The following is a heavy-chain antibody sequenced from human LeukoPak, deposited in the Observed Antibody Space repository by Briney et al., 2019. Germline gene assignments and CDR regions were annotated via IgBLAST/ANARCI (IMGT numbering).Heavy chain of an antibody. J-gene: IGHJ4*02. V-gene: IGHV1-2*02. CDR1: GYTFTGYY. Sequence: GASVKVSCKASGYTFTGYYMHWVRQAPGQGLKWMGWINPNSGDTNYAQKFQGGVTMTRDTSISTAYMELKRLRSDDTAVYYCARGHAGGSGYGAYWGQGTLVTVSS. D-gene: IGHD3-22*01. CDR2: INPNSGDT. CDR3: ARGHAGGSGYGAY.